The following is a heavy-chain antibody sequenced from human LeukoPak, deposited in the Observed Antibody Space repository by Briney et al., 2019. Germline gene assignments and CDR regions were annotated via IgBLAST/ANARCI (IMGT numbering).Heavy chain of an antibody. J-gene: IGHJ4*02. D-gene: IGHD1-26*01. CDR2: IYYSGST. V-gene: IGHV4-39*01. Sequence: PSETLSLTCTVSGGSISSSSYYWGWIRQPPGKGLEWIGSIYYSGSTYYNPSLKSRVTISVDTSKNQFSLKLSSVSAADTAVYYCARAFGGSYSSTVDYWGQGTLVTVSS. CDR3: ARAFGGSYSSTVDY. CDR1: GGSISSSSYY.